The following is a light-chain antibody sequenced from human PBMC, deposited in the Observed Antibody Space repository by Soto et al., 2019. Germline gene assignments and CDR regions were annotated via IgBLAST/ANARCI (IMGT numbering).Light chain of an antibody. J-gene: IGLJ1*01. Sequence: QAVVTQPPSVSGAPGQTVTISCTGSNSNIGSPYGVHWYQQVPGKAPKLLIYGNDNRPSGVPDRFSGSKSASSASLAITGVQAEDEGDYYCQSYDRTLRGYVFGTGTKLTVL. CDR3: QSYDRTLRGYV. CDR2: GND. V-gene: IGLV1-40*01. CDR1: NSNIGSPYG.